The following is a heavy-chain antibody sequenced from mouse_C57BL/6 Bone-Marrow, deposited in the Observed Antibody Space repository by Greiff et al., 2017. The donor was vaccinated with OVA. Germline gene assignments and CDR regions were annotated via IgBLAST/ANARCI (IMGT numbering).Heavy chain of an antibody. V-gene: IGHV1-64*01. CDR2: IHPNSGST. CDR1: GYTFTSYW. CDR3: ARGGILRYDY. J-gene: IGHJ2*01. Sequence: QVQLQQPGAELVRPGSSVKLSCKASGYTFTSYWMDWVKQRPGQGLEWIGMIHPNSGSTNYNEKFKSKATLTVDKSSSTAYMQLSSLTSEDSAVYYCARGGILRYDYWGQGTTLTVSS. D-gene: IGHD1-1*01.